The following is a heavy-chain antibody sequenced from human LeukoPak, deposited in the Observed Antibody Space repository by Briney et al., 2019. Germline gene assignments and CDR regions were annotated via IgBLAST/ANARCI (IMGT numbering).Heavy chain of an antibody. CDR1: GFTFSSYA. CDR3: AKGYYDSNYYYYGMDV. J-gene: IGHJ6*02. D-gene: IGHD3-22*01. V-gene: IGHV3-23*01. Sequence: GGSLRLSCAASGFTFSSYAMSWVRQAPGKGLEWVSAISGSGGSTYYADSVKGRFTISRDNSKNTLYLQMNSLRAEDTAVYYCAKGYYDSNYYYYGMDVWGQGTTVTVSS. CDR2: ISGSGGST.